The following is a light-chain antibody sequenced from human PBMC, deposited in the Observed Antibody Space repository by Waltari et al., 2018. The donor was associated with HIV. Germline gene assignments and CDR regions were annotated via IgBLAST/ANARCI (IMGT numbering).Light chain of an antibody. V-gene: IGLV3-1*01. CDR1: KLGDKY. CDR2: ADS. J-gene: IGLJ2*01. Sequence: SYELTQPPSVSVSPGQTASITCSGDKLGDKYACWYQQKPGQSPVLLISADSRRPSGIPERLSGSKSGNTATLTIRGTQAMDEADYYCRAWDSSTVVFGGGTKLTVL. CDR3: RAWDSSTVV.